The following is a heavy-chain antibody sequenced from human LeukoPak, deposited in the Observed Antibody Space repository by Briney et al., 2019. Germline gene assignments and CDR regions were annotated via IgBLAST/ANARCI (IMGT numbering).Heavy chain of an antibody. V-gene: IGHV3-15*01. J-gene: IGHJ4*02. CDR3: RRGIVVVPGQTDY. D-gene: IGHD2-2*01. Sequence: GGSLRLSCAASGFTFSNAWMSWVRQAPGKRLEWVGRIKSKTDGGTTDYAAPVKGRFTISRDDSKNTLYLQMNSLKTEDTAVYYCRRGIVVVPGQTDYWGQGTLVTVSS. CDR1: GFTFSNAW. CDR2: IKSKTDGGTT.